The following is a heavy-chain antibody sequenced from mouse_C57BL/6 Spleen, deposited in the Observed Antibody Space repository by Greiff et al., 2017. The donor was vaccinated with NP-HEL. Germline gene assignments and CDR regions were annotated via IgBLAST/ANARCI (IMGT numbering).Heavy chain of an antibody. CDR1: GFNIKDDY. Sequence: VQLKESGAELVRPGASVKLSCTASGFNIKDDYMHWVKQRPEQGLEWIGWIDPENGDTEYASKFQGKATITADTSSNTAYLQLSSLTTEDTAVYYCTPCYGSSYGFAYWGQGTLVTVSA. J-gene: IGHJ3*01. D-gene: IGHD1-1*01. V-gene: IGHV14-4*01. CDR2: IDPENGDT. CDR3: TPCYGSSYGFAY.